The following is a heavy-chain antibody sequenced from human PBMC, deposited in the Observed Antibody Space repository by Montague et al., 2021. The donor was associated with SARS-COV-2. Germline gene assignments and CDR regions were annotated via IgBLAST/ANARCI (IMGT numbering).Heavy chain of an antibody. Sequence: TLSLTCTVSGGSISSGGYYWSWIRQHPGKGLEWIGYIYYSGSTYYNPSLKSRVTISVDTSKNQFSLKLSSVTVADTAVYYCAGSLSGNQERGDYWGHGTLVTVSS. V-gene: IGHV4-31*03. CDR2: IYYSGST. D-gene: IGHD1-26*01. CDR1: GGSISSGGYY. J-gene: IGHJ4*01. CDR3: AGSLSGNQERGDY.